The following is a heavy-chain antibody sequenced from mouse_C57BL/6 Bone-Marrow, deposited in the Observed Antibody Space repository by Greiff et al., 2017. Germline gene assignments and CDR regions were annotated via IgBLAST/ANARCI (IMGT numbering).Heavy chain of an antibody. CDR3: ARGDLLWLRQGVDY. CDR1: GYTFTSYG. Sequence: LVESGAELARPGASVKLSCQASGYTFTSYGISWVKQRTGQGLEWIGEIYPRSGNTYYNEKFKGKATLTADNSSSTAYMELRSLTSEDSAVYFCARGDLLWLRQGVDYWGQGTTLTVSS. D-gene: IGHD2-2*01. J-gene: IGHJ2*01. CDR2: IYPRSGNT. V-gene: IGHV1-81*01.